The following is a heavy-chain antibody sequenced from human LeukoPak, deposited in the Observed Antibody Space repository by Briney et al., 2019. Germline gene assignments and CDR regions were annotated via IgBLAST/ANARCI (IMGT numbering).Heavy chain of an antibody. CDR1: GGTFSSYA. CDR3: ARDGADYYGSGSRRSDY. V-gene: IGHV1-69*13. Sequence: SVKVSCKASGGTFSSYAISWVRQAPGQGLEWMGGIIPIFGTANYAQKFQGRVTITADESTSTAYMELSSLRSEDTAVYYCARDGADYYGSGSRRSDYWGQGTLVTVSS. D-gene: IGHD3-10*01. CDR2: IIPIFGTA. J-gene: IGHJ4*02.